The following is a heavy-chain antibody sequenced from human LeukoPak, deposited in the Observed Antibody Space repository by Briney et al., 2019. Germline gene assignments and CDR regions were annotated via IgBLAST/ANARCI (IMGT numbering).Heavy chain of an antibody. CDR1: GYTFTGYY. D-gene: IGHD3-22*01. Sequence: ASVKVSCKASGYTFTGYYMHWVRQAPGQGLEWMGWINPNSGGTNYAQKFQGRVTMTRDTSISTAYMELSRLRSDDTAVYYCARFSYDSSGYYKDYWGQGTLVTVSS. CDR3: ARFSYDSSGYYKDY. J-gene: IGHJ4*02. V-gene: IGHV1-2*02. CDR2: INPNSGGT.